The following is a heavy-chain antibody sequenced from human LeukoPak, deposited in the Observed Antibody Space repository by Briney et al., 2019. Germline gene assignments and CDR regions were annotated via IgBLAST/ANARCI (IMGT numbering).Heavy chain of an antibody. V-gene: IGHV4-39*07. Sequence: SETLSLTCTVSGGSFSSSDYYWGWIRQPPGKGLEWIGSIYYSGTTYYNPSLKSRVTISVDTSKNQFSLKLSSVTAADTAVYYCARGRSSGRTRGAFDIWGQGTMVTVSS. D-gene: IGHD6-19*01. CDR2: IYYSGTT. J-gene: IGHJ3*02. CDR1: GGSFSSSDYY. CDR3: ARGRSSGRTRGAFDI.